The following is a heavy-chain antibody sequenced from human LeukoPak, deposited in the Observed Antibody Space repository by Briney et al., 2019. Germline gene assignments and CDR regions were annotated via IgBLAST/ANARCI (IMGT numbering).Heavy chain of an antibody. J-gene: IGHJ4*02. CDR3: AREDSAAIIDY. CDR2: IWYDGSQK. Sequence: PGGSLRLSCSASGFTFSRYGMHWVRQAPGKGLEWVAVIWYDGSQKYYADSVKGRFTISRDNSKNTLYLQVSSLRAEDTAVYYCAREDSAAIIDYWGQGTLVTVSS. V-gene: IGHV3-33*01. D-gene: IGHD2-2*02. CDR1: GFTFSRYG.